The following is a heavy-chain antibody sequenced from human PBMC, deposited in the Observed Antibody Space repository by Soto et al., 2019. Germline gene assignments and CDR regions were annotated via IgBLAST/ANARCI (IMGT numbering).Heavy chain of an antibody. Sequence: EVQLLDSGGGLVKPGGSLRLSCAASGFTFSSYAMNWVRQAPGKGLEWVSVISGSGDSTYYADSVKGRFPISRDNSKNTLYLQMNSLRTEDTAVYYCARRGPGTDFDYWGQGTLVTVSS. CDR3: ARRGPGTDFDY. J-gene: IGHJ4*02. CDR2: ISGSGDST. CDR1: GFTFSSYA. D-gene: IGHD6-13*01. V-gene: IGHV3-23*01.